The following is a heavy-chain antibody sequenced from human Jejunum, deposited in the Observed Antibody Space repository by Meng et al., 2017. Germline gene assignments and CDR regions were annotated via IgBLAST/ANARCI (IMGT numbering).Heavy chain of an antibody. V-gene: IGHV3-23*01. J-gene: IGHJ4*02. CDR2: ISGSGTRT. Sequence: GESLKISCAASGFTFSSYAMNWVRQAPGKGLEWVSGISGSGTRTDYADSVKGRLTISGDNSKNMLSLQMNSLRAEDTAVYYCARGYRIVGASQFDYWGQGTLVTVSS. CDR1: GFTFSSYA. CDR3: ARGYRIVGASQFDY. D-gene: IGHD1-26*01.